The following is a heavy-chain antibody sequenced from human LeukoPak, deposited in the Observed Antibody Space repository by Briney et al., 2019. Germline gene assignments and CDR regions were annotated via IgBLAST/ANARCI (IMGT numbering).Heavy chain of an antibody. CDR3: ARGPTTVTRYYFDY. Sequence: PGGSLRLSCAASGFTFSSYAMHWARRAPGKGLEWVAVISYDGSNKYYADSVKGRFTISRDNSKNTLYLQMNSLRAEDTAVYYCARGPTTVTRYYFDYWGQGTLVTVSS. D-gene: IGHD4-17*01. CDR1: GFTFSSYA. J-gene: IGHJ4*02. CDR2: ISYDGSNK. V-gene: IGHV3-30*04.